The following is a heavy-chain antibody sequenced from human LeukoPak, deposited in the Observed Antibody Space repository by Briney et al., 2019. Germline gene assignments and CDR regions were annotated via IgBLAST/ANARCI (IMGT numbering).Heavy chain of an antibody. CDR3: AKRGRYFDWFDAFDI. Sequence: PGGSLRLSCAASGFTFSSYEMNWVRQAPGKGLEWVSYISSSGSTIYYADSVKGRFTISRDNAKNSLYLQMNSLRAEDTAVYYCAKRGRYFDWFDAFDIWGQGTMVTVSS. CDR1: GFTFSSYE. J-gene: IGHJ3*02. D-gene: IGHD3-9*01. CDR2: ISSSGSTI. V-gene: IGHV3-48*03.